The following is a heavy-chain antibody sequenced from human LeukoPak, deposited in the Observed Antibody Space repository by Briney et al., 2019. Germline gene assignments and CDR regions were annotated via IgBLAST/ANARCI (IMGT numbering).Heavy chain of an antibody. V-gene: IGHV3-33*08. CDR2: TWFDGNNK. J-gene: IGHJ4*02. Sequence: GGSLRLSCAASGFTFSNYGIHWVRQAPGKGLEWVAVTWFDGNNKYYADSVKGRFTISKDNSRNTLYLQMNSLRAEDTGLYYCARDSIMTTATSDPDYWGQGTLVTVSS. D-gene: IGHD4-17*01. CDR3: ARDSIMTTATSDPDY. CDR1: GFTFSNYG.